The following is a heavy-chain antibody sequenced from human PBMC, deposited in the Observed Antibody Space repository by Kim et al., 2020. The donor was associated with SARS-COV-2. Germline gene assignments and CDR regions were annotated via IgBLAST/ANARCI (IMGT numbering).Heavy chain of an antibody. J-gene: IGHJ4*02. Sequence: GGSLRLSCAASGFSFNSYGMSWVRQAPGKGLEWVSSIGASGTTTYYADSVRGRFTISRDNSKNALFLEMNSLTAEDTAVYYCAKRGYRGYYFDYWGQGTLVTVSS. V-gene: IGHV3-23*01. CDR2: IGASGTTT. D-gene: IGHD4-4*01. CDR3: AKRGYRGYYFDY. CDR1: GFSFNSYG.